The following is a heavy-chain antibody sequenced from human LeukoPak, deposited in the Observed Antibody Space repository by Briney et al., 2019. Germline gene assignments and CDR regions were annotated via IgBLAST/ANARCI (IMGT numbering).Heavy chain of an antibody. CDR1: GFTFSSYG. D-gene: IGHD4/OR15-4a*01. CDR3: AKDTVANYTPLD. CDR2: IRYDGSNK. V-gene: IGHV3-30*02. Sequence: GGSLRLSCAASGFTFSSYGMHWVRQAPGKGLEWVAFIRYDGSNKYYADSVKGRFTISRDNSKNTLYLQMNSLRAEDTAVYYCAKDTVANYTPLDWGQGTLVTVSS. J-gene: IGHJ4*02.